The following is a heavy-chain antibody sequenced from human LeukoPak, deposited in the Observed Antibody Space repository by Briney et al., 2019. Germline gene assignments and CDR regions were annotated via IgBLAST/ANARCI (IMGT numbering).Heavy chain of an antibody. CDR3: ARVLGDWSTYYFDY. D-gene: IGHD3-16*01. CDR2: IYHSGST. Sequence: SETLSLTCAVYGGSFSYYYWSWIRQPPGKGLEWIGIIYHSGSTFYNPSLKSRLTISVDTSKNQFSLKLSSVTAADTAVYYCARVLGDWSTYYFDYWGQGTLVTVSS. V-gene: IGHV4-34*01. CDR1: GGSFSYYY. J-gene: IGHJ4*02.